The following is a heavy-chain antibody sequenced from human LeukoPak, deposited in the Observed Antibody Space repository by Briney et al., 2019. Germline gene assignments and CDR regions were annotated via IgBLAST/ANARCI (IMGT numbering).Heavy chain of an antibody. CDR2: IYTSGST. V-gene: IGHV4-61*02. D-gene: IGHD6-6*01. J-gene: IGHJ4*02. Sequence: SETLSLTCTVSGGSISSGSYYWSWIRQPAGKGLELIGRIYTSGSTNYNPSLKSRVTISVDTSKNQFSLKLSSVTAADTAVYYCARTAPPTLIAARPVEVDYWGQGTLVTVSS. CDR3: ARTAPPTLIAARPVEVDY. CDR1: GGSISSGSYY.